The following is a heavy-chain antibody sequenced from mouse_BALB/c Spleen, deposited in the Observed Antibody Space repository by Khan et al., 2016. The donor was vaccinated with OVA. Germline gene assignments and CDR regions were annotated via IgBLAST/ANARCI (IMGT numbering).Heavy chain of an antibody. D-gene: IGHD1-1*01. V-gene: IGHV3-1*02. CDR3: VTTVGAMDY. CDR2: IHYRGST. J-gene: IGHJ4*01. Sequence: EEKLEESGPDLVKPSQSLSLTCTVTGYYITSGYSWHWIRQFQGNKLEWMGYIHYRGSTNYNPSLKSRLSINRDPSKNQFFLQLNSWTTEDTATYYCVTTVGAMDYWGQGTSVTVSS. CDR1: GYYITSGYS.